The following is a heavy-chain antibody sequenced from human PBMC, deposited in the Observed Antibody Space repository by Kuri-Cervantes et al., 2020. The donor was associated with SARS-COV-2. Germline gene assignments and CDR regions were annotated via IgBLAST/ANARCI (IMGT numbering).Heavy chain of an antibody. V-gene: IGHV4-39*07. CDR1: GGSISSGDYY. D-gene: IGHD3-22*01. CDR2: INHSGST. Sequence: GSLRLSCTVSGGSISSGDYYWSWIRQPPGKGLEWIGEINHSGSTNYNPSLKSRVTISVDTSKNQFSLKLSSVTAADTAVYYCARGSSAVVVAHWYFDLWGRGTLVTVSS. J-gene: IGHJ2*01. CDR3: ARGSSAVVVAHWYFDL.